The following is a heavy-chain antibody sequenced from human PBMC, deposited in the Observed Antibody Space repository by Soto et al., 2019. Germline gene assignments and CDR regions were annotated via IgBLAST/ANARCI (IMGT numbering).Heavy chain of an antibody. CDR3: ARGGPRTYYDFWSGFRYYYGLDV. Sequence: QVQLVQSGAEVKKPGASVKVSCKTSGYTFTSYYMHWVRQAPGQGLEWMGIINPGGGSTTYAQKFQGRVTMTMDTSTSTVYMELSSLRSEDTAVYYCARGGPRTYYDFWSGFRYYYGLDVW. CDR1: GYTFTSYY. J-gene: IGHJ6*01. D-gene: IGHD3-3*01. CDR2: INPGGGST. V-gene: IGHV1-46*01.